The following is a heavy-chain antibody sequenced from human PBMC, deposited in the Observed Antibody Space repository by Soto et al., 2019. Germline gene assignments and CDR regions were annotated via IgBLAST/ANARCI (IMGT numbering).Heavy chain of an antibody. V-gene: IGHV2-5*01. CDR2: IYWYDDN. J-gene: IGHJ4*02. D-gene: IGHD2-15*01. CDR1: GFSRSTTGVG. CDR3: AHRPSYCSGGSCYSGFDY. Sequence: QITLKESGPTLVKPTQTLTLTCTFSGFSRSTTGVGVGWIRQPPGKALEGLALIYWYDDNRYRPPLKSRLTLTRDTSNNQVVLTMTNMDPVDTATYYCAHRPSYCSGGSCYSGFDYWGQGTLVTVSS.